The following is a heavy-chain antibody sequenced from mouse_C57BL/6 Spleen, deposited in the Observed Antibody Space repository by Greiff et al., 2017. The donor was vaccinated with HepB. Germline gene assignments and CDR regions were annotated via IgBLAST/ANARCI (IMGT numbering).Heavy chain of an antibody. CDR1: GFSFNTYA. V-gene: IGHV10-1*01. CDR2: IRSKSNNYAT. Sequence: DVHLVESGGGLVQPKGSLKLSCAASGFSFNTYAMNWVRQAPGKGLEWVARIRSKSNNYATYYADSVKDRFTISRDDSESMLYLQMNNLKTEDTAMYYCVRQGDYDDFDYWGQGTTLTVSS. D-gene: IGHD2-4*01. J-gene: IGHJ2*01. CDR3: VRQGDYDDFDY.